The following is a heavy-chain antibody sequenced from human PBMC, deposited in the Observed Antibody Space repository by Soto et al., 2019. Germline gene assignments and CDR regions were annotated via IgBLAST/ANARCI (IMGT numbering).Heavy chain of an antibody. CDR2: IYHSGST. J-gene: IGHJ6*02. CDR1: GGSISSSNW. CDR3: XXXWPSVDSYGSGVMDV. Sequence: QVQLQESGPGLVKPSGTLSVTCAVSGGSISSSNWWNWVRQPPGKGLEWIGEIYHSGSTNYNPSLRSRVTISLDKSKNQFSLRVKSVTAADTAEYYCXXXWPSVDSYGSGVMDVWGQGTTVTVSS. V-gene: IGHV4-4*02. D-gene: IGHD5-18*01.